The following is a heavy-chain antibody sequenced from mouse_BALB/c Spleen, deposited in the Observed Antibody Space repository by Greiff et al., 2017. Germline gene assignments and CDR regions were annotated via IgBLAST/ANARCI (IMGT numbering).Heavy chain of an antibody. V-gene: IGHV14-3*02. CDR3: ASGYGSAFYAMDY. J-gene: IGHJ4*01. CDR2: IDPANGNT. Sequence: EVQLQQSGAELVKPGASVKLSCTASGFNIKDTYMHWVKQRPEQGLEWIGRIDPANGNTKYDPKFQGKATITADTSSNTAYLQLSSLTSEDTAVYYCASGYGSAFYAMDYWGQGTSVTVSS. CDR1: GFNIKDTY. D-gene: IGHD1-1*01.